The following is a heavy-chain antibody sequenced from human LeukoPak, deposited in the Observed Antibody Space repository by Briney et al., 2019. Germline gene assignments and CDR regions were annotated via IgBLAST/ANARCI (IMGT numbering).Heavy chain of an antibody. J-gene: IGHJ4*02. Sequence: SETLSFTCTVSGGSISSSSYYWGWIRQPPGKGLEWIGSIYYSGSTYYNPSLKSRVTISVDTSKNQFSLKLSSVTAADTAVYYCARGFTTVTTDYWGQGTLVTVSS. CDR3: ARGFTTVTTDY. V-gene: IGHV4-39*07. CDR1: GGSISSSSYY. CDR2: IYYSGST. D-gene: IGHD4-17*01.